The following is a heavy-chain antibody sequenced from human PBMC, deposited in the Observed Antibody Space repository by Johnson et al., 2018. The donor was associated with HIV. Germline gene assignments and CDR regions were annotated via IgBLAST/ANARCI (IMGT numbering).Heavy chain of an antibody. V-gene: IGHV3-30*04. J-gene: IGHJ3*02. D-gene: IGHD1-26*01. CDR2: ISYDGSNK. CDR3: ASQLGATGAFDI. CDR1: GFTFSSYA. Sequence: VQLVESGGGVVQPGRSLRLSCAASGFTFSSYAMHWVRQAPGKGLEWVAVISYDGSNKYYADYVKGRFTISRDNANNSLYLQMNSLRAEDTALYYCASQLGATGAFDIWGQGTMVTVSS.